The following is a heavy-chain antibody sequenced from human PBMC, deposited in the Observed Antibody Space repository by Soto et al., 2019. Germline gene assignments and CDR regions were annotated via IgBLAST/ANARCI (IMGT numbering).Heavy chain of an antibody. Sequence: PSETLSLTCTVSGGSISSSSYYWGWIRQPPGKGLEWIGSIYYSGSTYYNPSLKSRVTISVDTSKNQFSLKLSSVTAADTAVYYCARHPRYDILTYYYGMDFWGPGTTVTVSS. CDR3: ARHPRYDILTYYYGMDF. CDR1: GGSISSSSYY. CDR2: IYYSGST. J-gene: IGHJ6*02. D-gene: IGHD3-9*01. V-gene: IGHV4-39*01.